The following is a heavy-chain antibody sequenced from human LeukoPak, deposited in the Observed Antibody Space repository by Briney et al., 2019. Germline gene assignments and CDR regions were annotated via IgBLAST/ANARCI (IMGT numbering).Heavy chain of an antibody. J-gene: IGHJ4*02. CDR3: ARHTSGPLTY. CDR2: INHSGST. CDR1: GGSFSGYY. V-gene: IGHV4-34*01. Sequence: SETLSLTCAVYGGSFSGYYWSWIRQPPGKGLEWIGEINHSGSTNYNPSLKSRVTISVDTSKNQFSLKLSSVTAADTAVYYCARHTSGPLTYWGQGTLVTVSS.